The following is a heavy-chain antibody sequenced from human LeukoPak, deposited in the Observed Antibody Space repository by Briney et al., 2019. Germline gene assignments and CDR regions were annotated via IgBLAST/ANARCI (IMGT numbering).Heavy chain of an antibody. J-gene: IGHJ4*02. CDR3: ARVDDYNCLDY. D-gene: IGHD5-24*01. V-gene: IGHV4-59*03. CDR2: IYHTGST. Sequence: SETLSLTCTVSGGSLRNYYWSWIRHPPGKGLEWIGYIYHTGSTNYNPPLKSRVTISVDTSKNQFSLKLSSVTAADTAVYFCARVDDYNCLDYWGQGTLVTVSS. CDR1: GGSLRNYY.